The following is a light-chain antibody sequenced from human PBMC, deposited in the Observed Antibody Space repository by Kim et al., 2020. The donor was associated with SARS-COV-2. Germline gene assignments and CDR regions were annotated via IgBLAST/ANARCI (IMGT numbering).Light chain of an antibody. J-gene: IGKJ1*01. V-gene: IGKV2-28*01. CDR3: MQALQTPPT. CDR1: QSLLHSNGYNY. CDR2: LGS. Sequence: DLVMTQSPLSLPVTPGEPASISCRSSQSLLHSNGYNYLDWYLQKPGQSPQLLISLGSNRASGVPDRFSGSGSGTEFTLKIRRVEAEDVGLYYCMQALQTPPTFGQGTKVDIK.